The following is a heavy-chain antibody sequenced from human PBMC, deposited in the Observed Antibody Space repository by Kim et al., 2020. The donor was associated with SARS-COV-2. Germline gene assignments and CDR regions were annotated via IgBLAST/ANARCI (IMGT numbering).Heavy chain of an antibody. V-gene: IGHV1-3*01. J-gene: IGHJ4*02. Sequence: KFKGRVTITRDTSASTAYMELSSLRSEDTAVYYCARSGERSIAVAGTADYWGQGTLVTVSS. CDR3: ARSGERSIAVAGTADY. D-gene: IGHD6-19*01.